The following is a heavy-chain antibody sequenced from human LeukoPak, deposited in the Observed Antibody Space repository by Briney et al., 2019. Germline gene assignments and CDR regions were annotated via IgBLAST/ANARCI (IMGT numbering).Heavy chain of an antibody. D-gene: IGHD3-22*01. V-gene: IGHV1-69*05. J-gene: IGHJ6*03. CDR2: IIPIFGTA. CDR1: GGTFSSYA. CDR3: AVVIGYYYYYMDV. Sequence: SVKVSCKASGGTFSSYAISWVRQAPGQGLEWMGGIIPIFGTANYAQKFQGRVTITTDESTSTAYMELSSLRSEDTAVSYCAVVIGYYYYYMDVWGKGTTVTVSS.